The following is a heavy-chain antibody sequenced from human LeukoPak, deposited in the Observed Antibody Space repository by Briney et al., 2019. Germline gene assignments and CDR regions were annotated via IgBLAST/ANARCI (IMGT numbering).Heavy chain of an antibody. D-gene: IGHD5-24*01. CDR1: GFTFSNFW. J-gene: IGHJ4*02. CDR3: VRGDPIG. CDR2: IDSDGSTT. V-gene: IGHV3-74*01. Sequence: GGSLRLSCAASGFTFSNFWMHWVRQTPGKGLVWVSRIDSDGSTTRYADSVKGRFTISRDNAKNTLYLQMNSLRAEDTAVYYCVRGDPIGWGQGTLVTVSS.